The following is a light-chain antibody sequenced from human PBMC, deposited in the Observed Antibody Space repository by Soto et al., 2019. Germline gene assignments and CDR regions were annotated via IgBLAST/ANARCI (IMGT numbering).Light chain of an antibody. CDR1: SSDVGSYNL. CDR3: CSYAGSSTSFYF. CDR2: EGS. V-gene: IGLV2-23*01. Sequence: QSVLTQPASVSGSPVQSITISCTGTSSDVGSYNLVSWYQQHPGKAPKLMIYEGSKRPSGVSNRFSGSKSGNTASLTISGLQAEDEADYYCCSYAGSSTSFYFFGTGTKVTVL. J-gene: IGLJ1*01.